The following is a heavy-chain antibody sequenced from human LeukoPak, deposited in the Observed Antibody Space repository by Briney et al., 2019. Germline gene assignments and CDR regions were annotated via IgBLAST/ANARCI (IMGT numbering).Heavy chain of an antibody. CDR3: ARPLMYYYGSETYFWFDP. D-gene: IGHD3-10*01. CDR1: GFSFSDYS. CDR2: IKQDGSEQ. J-gene: IGHJ5*02. Sequence: PGGSLRLSCAASGFSFSDYSMNWIRQAPGKGLEWVANIKQDGSEQYYVDSVKGRFTISRDNAKNSLSLQMNSLRAEDTAVYYCARPLMYYYGSETYFWFDPWGQGTLVTVSS. V-gene: IGHV3-7*01.